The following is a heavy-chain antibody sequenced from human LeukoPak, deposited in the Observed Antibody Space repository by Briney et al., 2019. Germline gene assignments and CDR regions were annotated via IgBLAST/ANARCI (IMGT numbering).Heavy chain of an antibody. J-gene: IGHJ4*02. V-gene: IGHV4-31*03. Sequence: KPSETLSLTCTVSGGSISSGGYYWSWIRQHPGKGLEWIGYIYYSGSTYYNPSLKSRVTISVDTSKNQFPLKLSSVTAADTAVYYCARVGRDMQGDYWGQGTLVTVSS. CDR2: IYYSGST. CDR1: GGSISSGGYY. CDR3: ARVGRDMQGDY.